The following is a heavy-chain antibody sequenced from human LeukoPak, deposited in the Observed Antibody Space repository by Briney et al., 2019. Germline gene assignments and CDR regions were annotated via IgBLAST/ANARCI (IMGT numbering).Heavy chain of an antibody. CDR3: ARVLGYCSSTSCYIPWFDP. D-gene: IGHD2-2*02. Sequence: ASVKVSCKASGYTFTGYYMHWVRQAPGQGLEWMGWINPNSGVTNYAQKFQGRVTMTRDTSISTAYMELSRLRSDDTAVYYCARVLGYCSSTSCYIPWFDPWGQGTLVTVSS. CDR2: INPNSGVT. V-gene: IGHV1-2*02. CDR1: GYTFTGYY. J-gene: IGHJ5*02.